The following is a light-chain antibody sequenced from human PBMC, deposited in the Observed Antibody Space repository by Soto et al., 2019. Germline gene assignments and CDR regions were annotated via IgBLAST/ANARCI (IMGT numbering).Light chain of an antibody. CDR2: GAS. J-gene: IGKJ1*01. CDR1: QSVSSN. Sequence: TLSCRASQSVSSNLAWYQQKPGQAPRLLIYGASTRATGIPARFSGSGSGTEFTLTISSLQSEDFAVYYCQQYNNWPPCTFGQGTNV. CDR3: QQYNNWPPCT. V-gene: IGKV3-15*01.